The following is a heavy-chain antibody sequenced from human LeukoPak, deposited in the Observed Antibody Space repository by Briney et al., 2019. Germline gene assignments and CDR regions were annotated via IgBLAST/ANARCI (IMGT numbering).Heavy chain of an antibody. J-gene: IGHJ3*02. V-gene: IGHV3-11*01. CDR3: ASPYGSGNGVAFDI. D-gene: IGHD3-10*01. CDR2: ISSSGSTI. Sequence: PGGSLRLSCAASGFTFSDYYMSWIRQAPGKGLEWVSYISSSGSTIYYADSVKGRFTISRDNAKNSLYLQMNSLRAEDTAVYYCASPYGSGNGVAFDIWGQGTMVTVSS. CDR1: GFTFSDYY.